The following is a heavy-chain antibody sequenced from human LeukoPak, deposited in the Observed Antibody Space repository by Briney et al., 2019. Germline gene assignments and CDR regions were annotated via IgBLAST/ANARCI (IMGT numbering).Heavy chain of an antibody. CDR3: ARGPFWSGYYDD. CDR2: ISSSGSTI. V-gene: IGHV3-11*01. Sequence: GGSLRLSCAASGFTFSDYYMSWIRQAPGKGLEWVSYISSSGSTIYYADSMKGRFTISRDNAKNSLYLQMSNLRAEDTAVYYCARGPFWSGYYDDWGQGTLVTVSS. CDR1: GFTFSDYY. D-gene: IGHD3-3*01. J-gene: IGHJ4*02.